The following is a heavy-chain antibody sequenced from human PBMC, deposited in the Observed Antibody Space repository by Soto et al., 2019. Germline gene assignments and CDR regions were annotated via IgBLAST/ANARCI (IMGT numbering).Heavy chain of an antibody. V-gene: IGHV5-51*01. J-gene: IGHJ4*02. CDR2: IYPGDSDT. D-gene: IGHD4-4*01. CDR3: ARETTILDY. Sequence: GESLKISCNGSGYSFSIYCIGLVRQMPGKGLEWMGIIYPGDSDTRYSPSFQGQVTISVDKSISTAYLQWSSLKASDTAMYYCARETTILDYWGQGTLVTVSS. CDR1: GYSFSIYC.